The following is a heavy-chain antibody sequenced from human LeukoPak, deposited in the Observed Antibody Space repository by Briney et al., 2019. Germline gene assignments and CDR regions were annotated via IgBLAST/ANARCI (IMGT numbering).Heavy chain of an antibody. Sequence: ASVKVSCKASGYTFTGYYMHWVRQAPGQGLEWMGWINPNSGGTNYTQKFQGRVTMTRDTSISTAYMELSRLRSDDTAVYYCARGRSEDIVVVPAAISPHYYYYYMDVWGKGTTVTVSS. CDR2: INPNSGGT. V-gene: IGHV1-2*02. CDR3: ARGRSEDIVVVPAAISPHYYYYYMDV. J-gene: IGHJ6*03. D-gene: IGHD2-2*01. CDR1: GYTFTGYY.